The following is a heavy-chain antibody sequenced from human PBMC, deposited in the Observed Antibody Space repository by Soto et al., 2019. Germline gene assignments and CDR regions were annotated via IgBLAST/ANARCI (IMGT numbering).Heavy chain of an antibody. V-gene: IGHV4-59*08. CDR3: ARHWGRGAAGTCYN. Sequence: PSETLSLTCTVSGGSINTYYWSWIRQPPGKGLEWIGYIYYNGNTKYNPSLKSRVTISVDTSKNQFSLKLSSVTAADTAVYYCARHWGRGAAGTCYNWGQGPLVTVPS. D-gene: IGHD6-13*01. CDR2: IYYNGNT. CDR1: GGSINTYY. J-gene: IGHJ4*02.